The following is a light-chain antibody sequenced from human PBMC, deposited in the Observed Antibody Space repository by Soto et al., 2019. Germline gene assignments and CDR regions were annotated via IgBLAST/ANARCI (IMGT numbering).Light chain of an antibody. CDR3: QQYAPSPIFP. Sequence: EIGLTQSPGTLSLSPGERATLSCRASQSVSSSYLAWYQQKPGQAPRLLIYGASSRATGIPDRFSGSGSGTDFTLTISRLEPEDFAVYYCQQYAPSPIFPFGPGTKVDIK. V-gene: IGKV3-20*01. J-gene: IGKJ3*01. CDR1: QSVSSSY. CDR2: GAS.